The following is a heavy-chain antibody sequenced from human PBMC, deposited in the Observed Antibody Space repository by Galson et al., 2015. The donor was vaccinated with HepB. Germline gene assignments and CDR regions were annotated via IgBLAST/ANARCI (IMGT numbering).Heavy chain of an antibody. V-gene: IGHV1-18*04. CDR1: GYNLASYG. D-gene: IGHD3-10*01. Sequence: SVKVSCKASGYNLASYGFNWVRQAPGQGLEWMGWISAYNGNTNYAQKFKDRVTMTTDRFTSTAYMELRSLRSDDTAVYYCAMDYYGSGTYYNPKLYFDYWGQGALVTVSS. CDR2: ISAYNGNT. J-gene: IGHJ4*02. CDR3: AMDYYGSGTYYNPKLYFDY.